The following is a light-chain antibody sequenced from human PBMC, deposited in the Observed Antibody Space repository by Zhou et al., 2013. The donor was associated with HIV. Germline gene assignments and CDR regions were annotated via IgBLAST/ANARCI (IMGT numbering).Light chain of an antibody. Sequence: IQMTQSPSSLSASVGDRVTITCRASQSISSYLNWYQQKPGKAPKLLIYAASSLQSGVPSRFSGSGYGTDFTLTISSLQPEDFATYYCLQDYNYLTFGPGTKVDI. J-gene: IGKJ3*01. CDR1: QSISSY. CDR3: LQDYNYLT. V-gene: IGKV1-6*01. CDR2: AAS.